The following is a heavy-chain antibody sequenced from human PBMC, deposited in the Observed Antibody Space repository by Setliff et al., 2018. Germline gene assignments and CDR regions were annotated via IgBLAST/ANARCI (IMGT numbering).Heavy chain of an antibody. CDR2: INPGSGAT. CDR3: ARGLVSLHYDFWSGHYLGGYMDV. D-gene: IGHD3-3*01. J-gene: IGHJ6*03. CDR1: GGTFSSYA. Sequence: ASVKVSCKASGGTFSSYAISWVRQAPGQGLEWMGWINPGSGATNLAQKFQGRVTMTRNTSISTAYMELSSLRSEDTAVYYCARGLVSLHYDFWSGHYLGGYMDVWGKGTTVTVSS. V-gene: IGHV1-8*02.